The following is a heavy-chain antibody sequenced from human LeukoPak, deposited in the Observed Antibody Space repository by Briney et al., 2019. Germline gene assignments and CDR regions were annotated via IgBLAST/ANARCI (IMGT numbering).Heavy chain of an antibody. V-gene: IGHV3-21*01. CDR2: ISSSSSYI. D-gene: IGHD3-22*01. J-gene: IGHJ4*02. CDR1: GFTFGSYS. CDR3: ARDASYDSSGYCGY. Sequence: GGSLRLSCAASGFTFGSYSMNWVRQAPGKGLEWVSSISSSSSYIYYADSVKGRFTISRDNAKNSLYLQMNSLRAEDTAVYYCARDASYDSSGYCGYWGQGTLVTVSS.